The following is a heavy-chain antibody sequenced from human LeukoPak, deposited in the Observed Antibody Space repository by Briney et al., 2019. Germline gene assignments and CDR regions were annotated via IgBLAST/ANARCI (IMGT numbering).Heavy chain of an antibody. D-gene: IGHD1-1*01. CDR2: ISGSGSTI. J-gene: IGHJ5*01. CDR3: TRGSIPGYGDNWFWSES. CDR1: GLTFSTTS. Sequence: GGSLRLSCVASGLTFSTTSMNWVRQAPGKGLEWVSFISGSGSTIYYTESVKGRFTISRDNARDPVYVQMNSLRDDDSATYYCTRGSIPGYGDNWFWSESWGQGTLVSVSS. V-gene: IGHV3-48*02.